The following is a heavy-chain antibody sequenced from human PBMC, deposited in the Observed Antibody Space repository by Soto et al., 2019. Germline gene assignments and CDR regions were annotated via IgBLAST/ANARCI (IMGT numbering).Heavy chain of an antibody. J-gene: IGHJ6*02. Sequence: ASVKVSCKASGYTFTSYDINWVRQATGQGLEWMGWMNPNSGNTGSAQKFQGRVTMTRNTSISTAYMELSSLRSEDTAVYYCARRGYSSSWYYYYYYGMVVWGQGTTVTVSS. CDR1: GYTFTSYD. CDR3: ARRGYSSSWYYYYYYGMVV. D-gene: IGHD6-13*01. CDR2: MNPNSGNT. V-gene: IGHV1-8*01.